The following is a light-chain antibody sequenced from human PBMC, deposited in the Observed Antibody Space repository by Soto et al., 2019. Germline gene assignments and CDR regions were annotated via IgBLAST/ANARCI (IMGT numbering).Light chain of an antibody. CDR3: CSYAGRTTWV. V-gene: IGLV2-23*01. Sequence: QSVLTQPASVSGSPGQSITISCTGARSDVANYNLVSWYQQHPGKAPKLMIYEGNKRPSGVSNRFSASQSGNTASLTISGLQAEDEADYYCCSYAGRTTWVFGGGTKVTVL. CDR2: EGN. J-gene: IGLJ3*02. CDR1: RSDVANYNL.